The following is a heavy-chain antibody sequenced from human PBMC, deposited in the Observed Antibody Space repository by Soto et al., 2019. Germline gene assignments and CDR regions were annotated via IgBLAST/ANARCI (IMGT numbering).Heavy chain of an antibody. CDR1: GGSISSYY. J-gene: IGHJ4*02. Sequence: QVQLQESGPGLVKPSETLSLTCTVSGGSISSYYWSWIRQPPGKGLEWIGYIYHSGSTNYNPSLKSRVTISVDTSKNQFSLKLSSVTAADTAVYYCARTNVDTAMVNGFDYWGQGTLVTVSS. D-gene: IGHD5-18*01. CDR2: IYHSGST. CDR3: ARTNVDTAMVNGFDY. V-gene: IGHV4-59*01.